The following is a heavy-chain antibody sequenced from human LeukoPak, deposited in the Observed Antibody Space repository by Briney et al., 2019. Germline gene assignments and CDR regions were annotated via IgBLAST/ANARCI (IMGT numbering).Heavy chain of an antibody. Sequence: GGSLRLSCAASGFTFSSYGMHWVRQAPGKGLEWVAFIRYDGSNKYYADSVKGRFTISRDNSKNTLYLQMNSLRAEDTAVYYCAKCSLTLLHYCDYWGQGTLVTVSS. V-gene: IGHV3-30*02. CDR2: IRYDGSNK. CDR1: GFTFSSYG. D-gene: IGHD3-10*02. CDR3: AKCSLTLLHYCDY. J-gene: IGHJ4*02.